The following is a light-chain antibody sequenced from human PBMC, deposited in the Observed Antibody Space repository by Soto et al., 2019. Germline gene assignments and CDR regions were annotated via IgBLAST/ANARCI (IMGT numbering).Light chain of an antibody. Sequence: EIVLTQSPATLSLSPGERATLSCRASQSVSSYLAWYQQKPGQAPRLLIYDASNRATGIPARFSGGGSGTEFTLTINSLQSEDVAVYYCHQYNDWPRGTFGQGTKVDIK. CDR1: QSVSSY. CDR3: HQYNDWPRGT. CDR2: DAS. J-gene: IGKJ1*01. V-gene: IGKV3-11*01.